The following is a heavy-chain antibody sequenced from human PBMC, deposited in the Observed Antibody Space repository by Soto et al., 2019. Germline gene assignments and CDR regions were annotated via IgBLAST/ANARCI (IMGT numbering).Heavy chain of an antibody. D-gene: IGHD3-3*01. CDR2: ISSSGSTI. J-gene: IGHJ4*02. V-gene: IGHV3-11*01. CDR3: ARVIGDFWSGLVTPYYFDY. CDR1: GFTFSDYY. Sequence: GGSLRLSCAASGFTFSDYYMSWIRQAPGKGLEWVSYISSSGSTIYYADSVKGRFTISRDNAKNSLYLKMNSLRAEDTAVYYCARVIGDFWSGLVTPYYFDYWGQGTLVTVSS.